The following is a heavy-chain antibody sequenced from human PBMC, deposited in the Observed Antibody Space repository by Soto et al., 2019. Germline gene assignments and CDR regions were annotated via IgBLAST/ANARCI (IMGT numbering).Heavy chain of an antibody. CDR3: ARDGGIQFDL. CDR2: ISSSSSTI. Sequence: EVQLVESGGGLVQPGGSLRLSCAASGFTFSSYSMNWVRQAPGKGLEWVSYISSSSSTIYYADSVKGQFTISRDNAKNSLYLQMNSLRDGDTAVYYCARDGGIQFDLWGRGTLVTVSS. J-gene: IGHJ2*01. CDR1: GFTFSSYS. V-gene: IGHV3-48*02. D-gene: IGHD3-16*01.